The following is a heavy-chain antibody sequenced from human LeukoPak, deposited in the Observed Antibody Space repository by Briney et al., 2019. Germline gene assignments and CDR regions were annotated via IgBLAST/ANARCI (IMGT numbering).Heavy chain of an antibody. Sequence: GGSLRLSCAASGFTVTNNYMSGVRQAPGKGLEWVSIISGGGSIYYADSVKGRFTISRDNSKNTVFLRMNSLRAEDTAVYYCARDLFPGYSIGYHYGYWGQGTRVTVSS. CDR3: ARDLFPGYSIGYHYGY. J-gene: IGHJ4*02. V-gene: IGHV3-66*01. D-gene: IGHD5-12*01. CDR2: ISGGGSI. CDR1: GFTVTNNY.